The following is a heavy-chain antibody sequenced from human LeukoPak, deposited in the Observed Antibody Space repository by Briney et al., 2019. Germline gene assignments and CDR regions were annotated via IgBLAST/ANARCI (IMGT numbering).Heavy chain of an antibody. CDR2: ISSRSSYI. Sequence: GGSLRLSCAASGFTFSSYSMNWVRQAPGKGLEWVSSISSRSSYIYYADSVKGRFTISRDNAKNSLYLQMNSLRAEDTAIYYCARAGFLITFGGVISWGQGTLVTVSS. CDR1: GFTFSSYS. D-gene: IGHD3-16*02. CDR3: ARAGFLITFGGVIS. J-gene: IGHJ5*02. V-gene: IGHV3-21*01.